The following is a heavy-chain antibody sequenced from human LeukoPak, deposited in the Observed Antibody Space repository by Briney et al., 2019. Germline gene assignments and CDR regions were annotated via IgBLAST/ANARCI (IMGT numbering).Heavy chain of an antibody. V-gene: IGHV4-34*01. Sequence: SETLSLTCAVYGGSFSGYYWSWIRQPPGKGLEWIGEINHSGSTNYNPSLKSRVTISVDTSKNQFSLKLSSVTAADTAVYYCARLRMDSSSPYYYYGMDVWGQGTTVTVSS. CDR2: INHSGST. D-gene: IGHD6-13*01. CDR1: GGSFSGYY. CDR3: ARLRMDSSSPYYYYGMDV. J-gene: IGHJ6*02.